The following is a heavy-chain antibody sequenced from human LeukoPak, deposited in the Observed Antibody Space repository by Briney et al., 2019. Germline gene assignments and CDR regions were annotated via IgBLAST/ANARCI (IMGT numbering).Heavy chain of an antibody. J-gene: IGHJ5*02. CDR3: ARRRSYCSSTSCYVARPPTNWFDP. Sequence: PSETLSLTCAVYGGSFSGYYWSWIRQPPGKGLEWIGEINHSGSTNYNPSLKSRVTISVDTSKNQFSLKLSSVTAADTAVYYCARRRSYCSSTSCYVARPPTNWFDPWGQGTLVTVSS. D-gene: IGHD2-2*01. V-gene: IGHV4-34*01. CDR2: INHSGST. CDR1: GGSFSGYY.